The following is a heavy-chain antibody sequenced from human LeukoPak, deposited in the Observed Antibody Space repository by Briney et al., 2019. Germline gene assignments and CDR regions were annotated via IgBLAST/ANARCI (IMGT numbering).Heavy chain of an antibody. CDR3: LKGYCSSISCYGDY. CDR2: ISSNGGST. Sequence: PGGSLRLSCSASEXTFSSYAMHWVRQAPGKGLEYVSAISSNGGSTYYADSVKGRFTISRDNSKNTLYLQMSSLRAEDTAVYYCLKGYCSSISCYGDYWGQRTLVTVSS. V-gene: IGHV3-64D*09. CDR1: EXTFSSYA. D-gene: IGHD2-2*01. J-gene: IGHJ4*02.